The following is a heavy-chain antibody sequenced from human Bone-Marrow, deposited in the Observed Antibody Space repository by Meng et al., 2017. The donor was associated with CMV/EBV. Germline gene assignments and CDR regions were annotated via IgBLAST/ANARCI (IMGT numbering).Heavy chain of an antibody. CDR2: IRFDGSNK. CDR1: FGSFG. CDR3: AKIVKDCSSTSCYNWFDP. D-gene: IGHD2-2*02. J-gene: IGHJ5*02. V-gene: IGHV3-30*02. Sequence: FGSFGRPWVRQATGKGLEWVAFIRFDGSNKYYADSVKGRFTISRDNSKNTLYLQMNSLRAEDTAVYYCAKIVKDCSSTSCYNWFDPWGQGTLVTVSS.